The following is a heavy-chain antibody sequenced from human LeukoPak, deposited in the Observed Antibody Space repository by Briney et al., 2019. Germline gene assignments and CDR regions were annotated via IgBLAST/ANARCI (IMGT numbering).Heavy chain of an antibody. CDR3: ARHVSNDDDVVPAAHFDY. Sequence: PSQTLSLTCAVSGYSLSSGYYRGWSRQPPGKGLECIGSIYHSGGTYYNPSLKSRVTISVDTSKNQFALKLSSVTAADTVVYYCARHVSNDDDVVPAAHFDYWGQGTLVTVSS. CDR1: GYSLSSGYY. D-gene: IGHD2-2*01. V-gene: IGHV4-38-2*01. J-gene: IGHJ4*02. CDR2: IYHSGGT.